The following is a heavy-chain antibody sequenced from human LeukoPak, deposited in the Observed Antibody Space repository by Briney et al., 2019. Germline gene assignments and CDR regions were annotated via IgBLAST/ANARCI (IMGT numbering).Heavy chain of an antibody. CDR2: IIPIFGTA. CDR1: GGTFTGYA. D-gene: IGHD4-23*01. CDR3: ARDPGTRVVTPGVIWFDP. Sequence: SVKVSCKASGGTFTGYAISWVRQAPGQGLGWMGRIIPIFGTANYAQKFQGRVTITTDESTSTAYMELSSLRSEDTAVYYCARDPGTRVVTPGVIWFDPWGQGTLVTVSS. V-gene: IGHV1-69*05. J-gene: IGHJ5*02.